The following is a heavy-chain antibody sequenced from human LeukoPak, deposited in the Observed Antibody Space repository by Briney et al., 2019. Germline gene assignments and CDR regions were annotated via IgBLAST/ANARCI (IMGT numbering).Heavy chain of an antibody. CDR1: GFTHSSHA. CDR3: AKRPIFGELLYYFDY. V-gene: IGHV3-23*01. J-gene: IGHJ4*02. D-gene: IGHD3-10*01. CDR2: ISGSGGST. Sequence: PGRSVRLPYAASGFTHSSHAMSCVRHAPGKGLEYVSTISGSGGSTYYEDSVKGRFTISRDNSKNTLYLQMNSLRAEDTAIYYCAKRPIFGELLYYFDYWGQGTLVTVSS.